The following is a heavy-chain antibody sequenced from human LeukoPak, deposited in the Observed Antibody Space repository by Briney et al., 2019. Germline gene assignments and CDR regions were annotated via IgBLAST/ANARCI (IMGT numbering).Heavy chain of an antibody. CDR2: ISAYNGNT. Sequence: ASVKVSCKASGYTFTSYGISWVRQAPGQGLEWMGWISAYNGNTNYAQKLQGRVTMTTDTSTSTAYMELRSLRSDDTAVYYCARDPRVYNWNYGGGYYFDYWGQGTLVTVSS. J-gene: IGHJ4*02. V-gene: IGHV1-18*01. CDR1: GYTFTSYG. D-gene: IGHD1-7*01. CDR3: ARDPRVYNWNYGGGYYFDY.